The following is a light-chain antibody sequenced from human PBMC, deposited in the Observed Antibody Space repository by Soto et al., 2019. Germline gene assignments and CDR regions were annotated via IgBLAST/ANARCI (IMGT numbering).Light chain of an antibody. J-gene: IGKJ4*01. V-gene: IGKV1-27*01. CDR2: GAS. CDR3: QSYDSDPYT. CDR1: QGISNF. Sequence: IQMTQSPSSLSTSLGDRVTITCRASQGISNFLAWYQQKPGKVPSLLIYGASTLQSGVPSRFSGSGSGTDFTLPISNVQPEDVATYYCQSYDSDPYTFGGGTKVDIK.